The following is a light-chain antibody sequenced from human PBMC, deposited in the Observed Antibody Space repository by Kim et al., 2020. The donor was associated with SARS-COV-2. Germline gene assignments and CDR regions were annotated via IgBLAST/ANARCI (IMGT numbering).Light chain of an antibody. CDR2: KAS. CDR1: QSISSW. J-gene: IGKJ2*01. V-gene: IGKV1-5*03. Sequence: DIQMTQSPSTRSASVGDRVTITCRASQSISSWLAWYQQKPGRAPNLLIFKASTLQTGVPSRFSGSGSGTEFTLTISSLQAEDFATYYCQQYNSYPLTFGQGTKLEI. CDR3: QQYNSYPLT.